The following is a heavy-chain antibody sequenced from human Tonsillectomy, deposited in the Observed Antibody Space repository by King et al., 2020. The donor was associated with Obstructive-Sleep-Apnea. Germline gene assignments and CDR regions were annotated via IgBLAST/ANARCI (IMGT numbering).Heavy chain of an antibody. Sequence: VQLQESGPGLVEPSGTLSLTCNVSGASFTRTYWWSWVRQAPGKGLEWIGEIYNSGSTNYNPSLKSRVTILVDKSKNQFSLKLTSVTGADAAVYFCARNGFYSIENWGQGTLVTVSS. V-gene: IGHV4-4*02. CDR1: GASFTRTYW. D-gene: IGHD4-11*01. CDR2: IYNSGST. CDR3: ARNGFYSIEN. J-gene: IGHJ4*02.